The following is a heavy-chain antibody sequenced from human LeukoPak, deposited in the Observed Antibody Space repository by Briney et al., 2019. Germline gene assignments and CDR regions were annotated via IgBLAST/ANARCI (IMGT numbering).Heavy chain of an antibody. CDR2: ISSSSSYI. V-gene: IGHV3-21*01. CDR1: GFTFSSYS. J-gene: IGHJ5*02. Sequence: GGYLRLSCAASGFTFSSYSMNWVRQAPGKGLEWVSSISSSSSYIYYADSVKGRFTISRDNAKNSLYLQMNSLRAEDTAVYYCARETYSVAARPGWFDPWGQGTLVTVSS. CDR3: ARETYSVAARPGWFDP. D-gene: IGHD6-6*01.